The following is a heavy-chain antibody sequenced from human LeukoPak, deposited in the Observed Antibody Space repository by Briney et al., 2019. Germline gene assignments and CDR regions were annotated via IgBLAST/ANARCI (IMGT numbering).Heavy chain of an antibody. V-gene: IGHV4-39*01. Sequence: SETLSLTCTVSGGSISSSSYYWGWIRQPPGKGLEWIGSIYYSGSTYHNPSLKSRVTISVDTSKNQFSLKLSSVTAADTAVYYCARQGVWGSYRPTDAFDIWGQGTMVTVSS. J-gene: IGHJ3*02. CDR2: IYYSGST. D-gene: IGHD3-16*02. CDR3: ARQGVWGSYRPTDAFDI. CDR1: GGSISSSSYY.